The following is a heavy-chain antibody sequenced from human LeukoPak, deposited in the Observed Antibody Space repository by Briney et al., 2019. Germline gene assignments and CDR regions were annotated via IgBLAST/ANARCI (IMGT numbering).Heavy chain of an antibody. CDR2: ISYDGSNK. V-gene: IGHV3-30-3*01. CDR1: GFTFSTYA. CDR3: ARVKSPIYGGFPIDF. J-gene: IGHJ4*02. D-gene: IGHD4/OR15-4a*01. Sequence: GGSLRLSCAASGFTFSTYAMHWVRQAPGKGLEWVAVISYDGSNKYYADSVKGRFTISRDNSKNTLYLQMNSLRAEDTAVYYCARVKSPIYGGFPIDFWGQGTLVTVSS.